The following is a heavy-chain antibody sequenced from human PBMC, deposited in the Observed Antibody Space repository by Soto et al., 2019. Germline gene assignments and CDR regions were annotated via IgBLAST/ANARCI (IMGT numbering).Heavy chain of an antibody. CDR3: ARGWGYDSTDYYYAY. CDR2: ISPIVGTA. Sequence: QVQLVQSGAEVRKPGSSVRVSCKASGGSFNRHTISWVRQAPGQGLEWMEGISPIVGTANHAQNFQGRVTIIADESTSTVYMELSSLRSDDTAIYYCARGWGYDSTDYYYAYWGQGTLVIVSS. J-gene: IGHJ4*02. V-gene: IGHV1-69*01. D-gene: IGHD3-22*01. CDR1: GGSFNRHT.